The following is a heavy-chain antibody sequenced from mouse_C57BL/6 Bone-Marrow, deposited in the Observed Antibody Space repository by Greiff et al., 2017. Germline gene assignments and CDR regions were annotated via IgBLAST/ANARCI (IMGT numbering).Heavy chain of an antibody. Sequence: DVMLVESGGGLVKPGGSLKLSCAASGFTFSDYGMHWVRQAPEKGLEWVAYISSGSSTIYYADTVKGRFTISRDNAKNTLFLQMTSLRSEDTAMYYCARHGWYFDVWGTGTTVTVSS. V-gene: IGHV5-17*01. J-gene: IGHJ1*03. CDR1: GFTFSDYG. CDR2: ISSGSSTI. CDR3: ARHGWYFDV.